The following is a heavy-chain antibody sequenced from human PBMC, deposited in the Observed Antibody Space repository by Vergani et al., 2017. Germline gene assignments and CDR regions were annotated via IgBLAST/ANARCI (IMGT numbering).Heavy chain of an antibody. CDR2: IYYSGST. D-gene: IGHD6-6*01. CDR3: ARFGPYSSSPWGWFDP. V-gene: IGHV4-59*01. J-gene: IGHJ5*02. CDR1: GGSISSYY. Sequence: QVQLQESGPGLVKPSETLSLTCTVSGGSISSYYWSWIRQPPGKGLEWIGYIYYSGSTNYNPSLKSRVTISVDTSKNQFSLKLSSVTAADTAVYYCARFGPYSSSPWGWFDPWGQGTLVTVSS.